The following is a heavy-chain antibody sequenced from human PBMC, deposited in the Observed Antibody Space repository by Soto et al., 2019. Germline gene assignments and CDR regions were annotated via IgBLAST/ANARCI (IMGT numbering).Heavy chain of an antibody. V-gene: IGHV1-3*01. CDR1: GDTVSISV. CDR2: INAGNGNT. Sequence: ASVEIARTSCGDTVSISVVAGVRQAPGQRLEWMGWINAGNGNTKYSQKFQGRVTITRDTSASTAYMELSSLRSEDTAVYYCARDIVPDYWGQGTLVTVSS. CDR3: ARDIVPDY. J-gene: IGHJ4*02. D-gene: IGHD2-15*01.